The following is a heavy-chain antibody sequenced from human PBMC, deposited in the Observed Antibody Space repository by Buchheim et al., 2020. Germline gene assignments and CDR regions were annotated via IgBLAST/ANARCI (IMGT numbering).Heavy chain of an antibody. J-gene: IGHJ4*02. Sequence: QVQLVESGGGVVQPGRSLRLSCAASGFSFSNHGIHWVRQAPGKGLEWVTSISYEGSKTKYGDSVKGRFTVSRDNSKNSLYLQMNSLRDEDTAVYYCARSYCGGDCVSVPFGYWGQGTL. CDR3: ARSYCGGDCVSVPFGY. CDR1: GFSFSNHG. D-gene: IGHD2-21*02. CDR2: ISYEGSKT. V-gene: IGHV3-30*03.